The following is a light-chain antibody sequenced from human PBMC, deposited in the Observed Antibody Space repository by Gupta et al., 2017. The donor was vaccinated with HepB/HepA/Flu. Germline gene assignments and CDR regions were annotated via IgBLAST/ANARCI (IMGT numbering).Light chain of an antibody. V-gene: IGKV3-20*01. CDR1: QSVWDSQ. Sequence: VLPQSPGTLSLSSVERATLSCRTCQSVWDSQLAWYQQKPGQPPRLLIYAISTRATGIPDRVSGSGSGTDFTLTISRLEPEDFAVYYCQQYDSSTWTFGPGTRVEIK. CDR3: QQYDSSTWT. J-gene: IGKJ1*01. CDR2: AIS.